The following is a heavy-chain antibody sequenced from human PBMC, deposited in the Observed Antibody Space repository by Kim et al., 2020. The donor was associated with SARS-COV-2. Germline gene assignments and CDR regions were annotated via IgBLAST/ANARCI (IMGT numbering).Heavy chain of an antibody. J-gene: IGHJ3*02. CDR1: GGSISSSSYY. CDR2: IYYSGST. Sequence: SETLSLTCTVSGGSISSSSYYWGWIRQPPGKGLEWIGSIYYSGSTYYNPSLKSRVTISVDTSKNQFSLKLSSVTAADTAVYYCARVFVPPWNRDSSGYYYDPCFDIWGQGTMVTVSS. CDR3: ARVFVPPWNRDSSGYYYDPCFDI. D-gene: IGHD3-22*01. V-gene: IGHV4-39*07.